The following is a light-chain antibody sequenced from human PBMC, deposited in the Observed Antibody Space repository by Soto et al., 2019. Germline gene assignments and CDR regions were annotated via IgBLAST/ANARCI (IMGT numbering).Light chain of an antibody. V-gene: IGKV3-15*01. CDR3: QQYNKWPPTFT. CDR1: QSVSNN. J-gene: IGKJ2*01. Sequence: EIVMTQSPATLSVSPGERATLSCRASQSVSNNLAWYQQKPGQAPRLLIYGASTRATGIPARFSGSGSGTEFPLAISSLQSEDFAVYYCQQYNKWPPTFTFGQGTKLEIK. CDR2: GAS.